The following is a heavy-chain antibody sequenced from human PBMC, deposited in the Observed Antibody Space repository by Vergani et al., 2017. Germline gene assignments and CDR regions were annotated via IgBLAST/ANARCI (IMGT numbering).Heavy chain of an antibody. Sequence: QVQLQESGPGLVKPSETLTLTCDVSDSSIMTNPYWGWFRQSPGKGREWIGCIHHSGDTHYNSSLKSRVSISIVSSSKFSLSLTSVTAADTAIYYCAGHRGSGGFFPSSYFYGMDVWGHGTTVTVSS. CDR1: DSSIMTNPY. CDR3: AGHRGSGGFFPSSYFYGMDV. D-gene: IGHD3-10*01. CDR2: IHHSGDT. J-gene: IGHJ6*02. V-gene: IGHV4-38-2*01.